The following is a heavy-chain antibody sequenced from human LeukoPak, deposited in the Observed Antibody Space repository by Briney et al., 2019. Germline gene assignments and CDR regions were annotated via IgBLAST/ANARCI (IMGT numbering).Heavy chain of an antibody. CDR3: ARDQTYYYDSGGSSDWFDP. D-gene: IGHD3-22*01. CDR2: IYYSRST. J-gene: IGHJ5*02. V-gene: IGHV4-61*01. Sequence: TSETLSLTCTVSGGSVSSVTYYWNWIRQPPGEGLEWIGSIYYSRSTNYNPSLKSRVTISVDTSKNQFSLKLTSVTAADTAVYYCARDQTYYYDSGGSSDWFDPWGQGTLVTVSS. CDR1: GGSVSSVTYY.